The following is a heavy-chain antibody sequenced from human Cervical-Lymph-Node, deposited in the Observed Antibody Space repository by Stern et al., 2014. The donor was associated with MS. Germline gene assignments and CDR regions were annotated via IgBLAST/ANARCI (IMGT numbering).Heavy chain of an antibody. Sequence: QVQLVQSGAEVKKPGASVKVSCKTSGYTFTSYDVSWVRQATGQGLEWMGWMNPNNGKTAYAPKFQGRVSMTRNTYINTAYMELSNLTSEDTAVYYCARGLMITFGGNTVHGYHGLDVWGQGTTVTVSS. J-gene: IGHJ6*02. CDR3: ARGLMITFGGNTVHGYHGLDV. CDR2: MNPNNGKT. CDR1: GYTFTSYD. D-gene: IGHD3-16*01. V-gene: IGHV1-8*01.